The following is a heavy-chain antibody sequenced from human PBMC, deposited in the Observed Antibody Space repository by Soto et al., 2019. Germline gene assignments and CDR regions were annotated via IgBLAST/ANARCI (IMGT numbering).Heavy chain of an antibody. V-gene: IGHV1-69*01. D-gene: IGHD4-17*01. CDR2: IIPVFGAT. J-gene: IGHJ6*02. Sequence: QVQLVQSGAEVKKPGSSVKVSCKASGVSFSSYAISWVLQAPGQGLEWMGGIIPVFGATRYAQNFQGRVTITADASTSPAYMELSSLRSEDTAVYYCANHKTLLYGDVYYYYPRDVWGRGTTVTVSS. CDR3: ANHKTLLYGDVYYYYPRDV. CDR1: GVSFSSYA.